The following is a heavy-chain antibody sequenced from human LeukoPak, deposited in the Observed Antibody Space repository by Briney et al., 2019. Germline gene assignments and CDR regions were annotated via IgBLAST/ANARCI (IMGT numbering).Heavy chain of an antibody. V-gene: IGHV4-30-4*01. J-gene: IGHJ4*02. D-gene: IGHD3-10*01. CDR3: ARGPGDPADIYFDY. Sequence: PSETLSLTCTVSGGSISSGDYYWSWIRQPPGKGLEWIGYIYYSGSTYYNPSLKSRVTISVDTSKNQFSLKLSSVTAADTAVYYCARGPGDPADIYFDYWGQGTLVTVSS. CDR1: GGSISSGDYY. CDR2: IYYSGST.